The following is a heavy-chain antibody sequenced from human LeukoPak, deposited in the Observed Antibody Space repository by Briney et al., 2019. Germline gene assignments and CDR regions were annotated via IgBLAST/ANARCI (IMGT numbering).Heavy chain of an antibody. CDR1: EFTFSNYG. Sequence: GGSLRLSCAASEFTFSNYGMSWVRQAPGKGLEWVSAISGSGSGTYYADSVRGRFTISRDNSKNTLYLQMNSLRAGDTAVYYCAKVGTVYFPLDFWGQGTLVTVSS. CDR3: AKVGTVYFPLDF. J-gene: IGHJ4*02. D-gene: IGHD2/OR15-2a*01. CDR2: ISGSGSGT. V-gene: IGHV3-23*01.